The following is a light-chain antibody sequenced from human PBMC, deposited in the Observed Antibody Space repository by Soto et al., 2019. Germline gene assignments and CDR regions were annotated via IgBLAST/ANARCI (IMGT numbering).Light chain of an antibody. V-gene: IGKV2-28*01. CDR1: QSLLQSNGYTY. Sequence: DIVMTQSPLSLPVTPGEPASISCRSSQSLLQSNGYTYLDWYLQKSGQSPQLLIYLTSIRASGVPDRFNGSGSGTDFTLKISKVEAEDVGVYYCMQALQTHITFGQGTRLEIK. CDR2: LTS. CDR3: MQALQTHIT. J-gene: IGKJ5*01.